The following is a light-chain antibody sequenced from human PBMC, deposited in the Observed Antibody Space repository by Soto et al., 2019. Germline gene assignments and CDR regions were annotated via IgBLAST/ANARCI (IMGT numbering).Light chain of an antibody. CDR2: WAS. CDR3: QQYYTPPCT. Sequence: DIVMTQSPDSLAVSLGERATINCKSSQSVLYGSKNKNYLAWYQQKPGQPPKLLIYWASTRESGVPDRFSGSGSGTDFTLTISSLQAEDVAVYYCQQYYTPPCTFGQGKKLEIK. J-gene: IGKJ2*02. V-gene: IGKV4-1*01. CDR1: QSVLYGSKNKNY.